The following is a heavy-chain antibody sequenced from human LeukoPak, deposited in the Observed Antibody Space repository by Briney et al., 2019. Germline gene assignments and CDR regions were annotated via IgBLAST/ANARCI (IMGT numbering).Heavy chain of an antibody. V-gene: IGHV5-51*01. J-gene: IGHJ4*02. CDR3: ARQGNGDDRRIDY. D-gene: IGHD1-1*01. CDR2: TFPGDSDT. CDR1: GYSFTTYW. Sequence: AGASLKISCKASGYSFTTYWIGWVRQMPGKGLEWMGATFPGDSDTRNSPSFEGQVTISADKSLTTAYLQWSSLKASDTAMYYCARQGNGDDRRIDYWGQGTLVTVSS.